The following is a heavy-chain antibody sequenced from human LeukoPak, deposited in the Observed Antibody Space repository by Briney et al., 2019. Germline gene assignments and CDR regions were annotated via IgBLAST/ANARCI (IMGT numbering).Heavy chain of an antibody. CDR2: IYYSGST. CDR3: ARGVVIAPQTFDY. D-gene: IGHD2-21*01. CDR1: GGSISSNSYY. V-gene: IGHV4-61*05. J-gene: IGHJ4*02. Sequence: PSETLSLTCAVSGGSISSNSYYWGWIRQPPGKGLEWIGYIYYSGSTNYNPSLKSRVTISVDTSKNQFSLKLRPVTAADTAVYYCARGVVIAPQTFDYWGQGTLVTVSS.